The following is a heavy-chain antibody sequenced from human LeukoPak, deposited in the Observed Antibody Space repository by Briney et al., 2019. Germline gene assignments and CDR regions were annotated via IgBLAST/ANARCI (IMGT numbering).Heavy chain of an antibody. CDR2: IYYSGST. D-gene: IGHD6-13*01. CDR3: ARRTSSSWYGGFDY. V-gene: IGHV4-39*01. Sequence: SETLSLTCTVSGGSISSSSYYWGWIRQPPGKGLEWIGSIYYSGSTYYNPSLKSRVTISVDTSKNQFYLKLSSVTAADTAVYYCARRTSSSWYGGFDYWGQGTLVTVSS. CDR1: GGSISSSSYY. J-gene: IGHJ4*02.